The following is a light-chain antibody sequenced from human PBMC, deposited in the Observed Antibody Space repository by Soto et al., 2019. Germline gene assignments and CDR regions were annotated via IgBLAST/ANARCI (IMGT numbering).Light chain of an antibody. Sequence: QLVLTQSPSASASLGASVKLTCTLSSGHSTYAIAWHQQQPEKGPRYLMKLNSDGSHTKGDGIPDRFSGSSSGAERHLTISSLQSEDEADYYCQTWGTGIRIFGGGPKLTVL. CDR3: QTWGTGIRI. CDR1: SGHSTYA. V-gene: IGLV4-69*01. J-gene: IGLJ2*01. CDR2: LNSDGSH.